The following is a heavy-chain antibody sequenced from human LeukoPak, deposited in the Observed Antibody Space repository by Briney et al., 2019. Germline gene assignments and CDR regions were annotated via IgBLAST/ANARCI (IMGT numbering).Heavy chain of an antibody. CDR3: ARDRDWNSGFDY. D-gene: IGHD1-7*01. CDR1: GFSFSSYW. Sequence: GGSLRLSCEGSGFSFSSYWMTWVRQSPGKGPEWVANIRQGESERYTVDSVKGRFTISRDNAKNSVYLHMNSLRAEDTALYYCARDRDWNSGFDYWGQGTLVTVSS. CDR2: IRQGESER. V-gene: IGHV3-7*01. J-gene: IGHJ4*02.